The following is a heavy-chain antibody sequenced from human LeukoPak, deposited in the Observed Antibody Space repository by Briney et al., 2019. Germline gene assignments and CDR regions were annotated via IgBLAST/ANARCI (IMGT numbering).Heavy chain of an antibody. CDR1: GFTFSSYS. Sequence: GGSLRLSCAASGFTFSSYSMNWVRQAPVKGLEWVSSISSSSSYIYYADSVKGRFTISRDNAKNSLYLQMNSLRAEDTAVYYCARGGCSSTSCLGVFDYWGQGTLVTVSS. V-gene: IGHV3-21*01. CDR2: ISSSSSYI. CDR3: ARGGCSSTSCLGVFDY. J-gene: IGHJ4*02. D-gene: IGHD2-2*01.